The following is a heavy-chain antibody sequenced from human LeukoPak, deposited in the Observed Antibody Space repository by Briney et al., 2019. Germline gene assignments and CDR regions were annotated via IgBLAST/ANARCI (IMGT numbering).Heavy chain of an antibody. CDR2: IGAAGDT. CDR1: GFTFSIYD. D-gene: IGHD3-22*01. CDR3: ARGDSSYYYMDV. Sequence: GGSLRLSCAASGFTFSIYDMHWVRQATGKGLEWVSAIGAAGDTYYPGSVKGRFTISRENAKNSLYLQMNSLRDGDTAVYYCARGDSSYYYMDVWGKGTTVTVSS. V-gene: IGHV3-13*01. J-gene: IGHJ6*03.